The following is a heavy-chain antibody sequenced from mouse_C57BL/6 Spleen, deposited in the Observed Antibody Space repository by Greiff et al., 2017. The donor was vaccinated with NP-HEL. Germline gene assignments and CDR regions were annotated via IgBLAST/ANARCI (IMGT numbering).Heavy chain of an antibody. J-gene: IGHJ4*01. D-gene: IGHD2-3*01. CDR3: AKAGYYEAYYYAMDY. CDR1: GYTFTDYN. Sequence: EVQLQQSGPELVKPGASVKMSCKASGYTFTDYNMHWVKQSHGKSLEWIGYINPNNGGTSYNQKFKGKATLTVNKSSSTAYMELRSLTSEESAVYYCAKAGYYEAYYYAMDYWGQGTSVTVSS. V-gene: IGHV1-22*01. CDR2: INPNNGGT.